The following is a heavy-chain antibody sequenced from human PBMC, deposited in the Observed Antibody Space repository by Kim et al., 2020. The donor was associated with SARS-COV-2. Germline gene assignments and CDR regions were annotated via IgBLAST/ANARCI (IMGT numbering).Heavy chain of an antibody. J-gene: IGHJ4*02. CDR3: ARGSGKSGFDS. Sequence: YAAAVTGRSTISRDNAKGTLALQMNSLRPEDTAVYYCARGSGKSGFDSWGQGGLVAVSS. D-gene: IGHD1-26*01. V-gene: IGHV3-74*01.